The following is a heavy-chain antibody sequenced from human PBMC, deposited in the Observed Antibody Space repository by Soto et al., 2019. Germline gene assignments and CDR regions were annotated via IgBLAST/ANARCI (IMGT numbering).Heavy chain of an antibody. Sequence: GASVKVSCKASGYTFTSYDINWVRQATGQGLEWMGWLNPNSGNTAYALKFQGRVTLTADTSTSTAYMVLSSLRSEDTAMYYCATSFGAGSRAFDYWGQGALVTVAS. V-gene: IGHV1-8*02. CDR2: LNPNSGNT. CDR1: GYTFTSYD. J-gene: IGHJ4*02. D-gene: IGHD3-10*01. CDR3: ATSFGAGSRAFDY.